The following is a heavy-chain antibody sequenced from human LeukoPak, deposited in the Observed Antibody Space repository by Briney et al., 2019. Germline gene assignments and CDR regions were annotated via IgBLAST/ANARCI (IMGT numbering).Heavy chain of an antibody. J-gene: IGHJ3*02. CDR2: ISGSGGST. V-gene: IGHV3-23*01. D-gene: IGHD3-3*01. Sequence: GGSLRLSCAASGFTFSSYTMTWVRQAPGKGREGVSAISGSGGSTYYADSVKGRFTISRDNSKNTLYLQMNSLRAEDTAVYYCATSMDGFLEWFAAFDIWGQGTMVTVSS. CDR1: GFTFSSYT. CDR3: ATSMDGFLEWFAAFDI.